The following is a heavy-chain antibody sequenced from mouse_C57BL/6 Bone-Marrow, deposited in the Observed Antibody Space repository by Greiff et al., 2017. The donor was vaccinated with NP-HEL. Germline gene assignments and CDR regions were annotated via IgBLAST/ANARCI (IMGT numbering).Heavy chain of an antibody. CDR1: GYTFTDYE. CDR2: IDPETGGT. V-gene: IGHV1-15*01. D-gene: IGHD3-1*01. J-gene: IGHJ2*01. Sequence: VPLQQSGAELVRPGASVTLSCKASGYTFTDYEMHWVKQTPVHGLEWIGAIDPETGGTAYNQKFKGKAILTADKSSSTAYMELRSLTSEDSAVYYCTRGLQDYWGQGTTLTVSS. CDR3: TRGLQDY.